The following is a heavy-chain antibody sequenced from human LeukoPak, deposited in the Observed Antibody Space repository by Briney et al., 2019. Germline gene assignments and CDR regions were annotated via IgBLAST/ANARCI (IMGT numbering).Heavy chain of an antibody. CDR2: ISGSGSII. CDR3: ARARHGGFADDAFDI. CDR1: GFTFSSYA. Sequence: GWSLRLSCAASGFTFSSYAMHWVRPAPGKGLEWVSYISGSGSIIYYADSVKGRFPISRDNAKNSLYLQMSSLRDEDTAVYYCARARHGGFADDAFDIWGQGTMVTVSS. J-gene: IGHJ3*02. D-gene: IGHD4-23*01. V-gene: IGHV3-48*02.